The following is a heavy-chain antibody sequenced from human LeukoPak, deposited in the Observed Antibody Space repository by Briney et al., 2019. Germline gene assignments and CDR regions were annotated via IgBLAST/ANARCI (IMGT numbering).Heavy chain of an antibody. CDR2: IYYSGST. V-gene: IGHV4-31*03. J-gene: IGHJ3*02. CDR1: GGSISNGDYY. CDR3: ARDPYQGAFDI. Sequence: SETLSLTCTVSGGSISNGDYYWSWVRQHPGKGLEWIGYIYYSGSTYSNPSPKSRVTISVDMSKNQFSLKLSSVTAADTAVYYCARDPYQGAFDIWGQGTLVTVSS.